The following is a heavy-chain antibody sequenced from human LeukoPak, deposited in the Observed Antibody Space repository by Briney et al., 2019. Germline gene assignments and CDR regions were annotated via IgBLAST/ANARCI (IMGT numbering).Heavy chain of an antibody. CDR2: INHSGST. CDR1: GGSFSGYY. V-gene: IGHV4-34*01. D-gene: IGHD6-13*01. Sequence: SETLSLTCAVYGGSFSGYYRSWIRQPPGKGLEWIGEINHSGSTNYNPSLKSRVTISVDTSKNQFSLKLSSVTAADTAVYYCAGGMGSSWAGETYFDYWGQGTLVTVSS. CDR3: AGGMGSSWAGETYFDY. J-gene: IGHJ4*02.